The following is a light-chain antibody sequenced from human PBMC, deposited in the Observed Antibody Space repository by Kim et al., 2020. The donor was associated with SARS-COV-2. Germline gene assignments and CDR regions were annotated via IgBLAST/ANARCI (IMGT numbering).Light chain of an antibody. J-gene: IGLJ3*02. Sequence: GQKVTISGSGRSSNIGNNYVSWYQQLPGTAPKLRIYDNNKRPSGIPDRFSGSKSGTSATLGITGLQTGDEADYYCGTWDSSLSAWVFGGGTQLTVL. CDR2: DNN. V-gene: IGLV1-51*01. CDR3: GTWDSSLSAWV. CDR1: SSNIGNNY.